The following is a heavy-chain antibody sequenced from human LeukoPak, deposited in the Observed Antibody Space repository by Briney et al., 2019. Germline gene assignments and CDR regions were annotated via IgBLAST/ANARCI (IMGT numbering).Heavy chain of an antibody. CDR1: GFMFSNHW. D-gene: IGHD3-10*01. V-gene: IGHV3-21*06. CDR3: ARDRASWFGELLY. Sequence: GGSLRLSCAASGFMFSNHWMNWVRQAPGKGLEWVSSISSSSSYIYYADSVKGRFTISRDNAKNSLYLQMNSLRAEDTAIFYCARDRASWFGELLYWGPGALVTVSS. J-gene: IGHJ4*02. CDR2: ISSSSSYI.